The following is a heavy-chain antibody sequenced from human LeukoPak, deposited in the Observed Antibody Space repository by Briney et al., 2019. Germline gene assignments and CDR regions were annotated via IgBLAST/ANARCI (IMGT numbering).Heavy chain of an antibody. CDR2: IYYSGST. D-gene: IGHD2-2*01. V-gene: IGHV4-59*05. CDR3: ARHDIVVVPAASPTF. CDR1: GGSISSYY. Sequence: ASETLSLXCTVSGGSISSYYWSWIRQPPGKGLEWIGSIYYSGSTYYNPSLKSRVTISVDTSKNQFSLKLSSVTAADTAVYYCARHDIVVVPAASPTFWGQGTLVTVSS. J-gene: IGHJ4*02.